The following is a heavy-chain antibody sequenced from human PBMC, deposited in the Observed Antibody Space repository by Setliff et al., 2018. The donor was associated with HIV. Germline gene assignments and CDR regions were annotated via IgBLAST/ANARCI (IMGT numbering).Heavy chain of an antibody. D-gene: IGHD3-22*01. J-gene: IGHJ4*02. Sequence: LSLTCSVSGGSFSNFYWSWIRQPPGKGLEWVGHIYSTGDTNYNPSLKSRVTLSADTSKNQLSLSLTSVTAADTAVYYCARVRLTMIMMVDYFDQWGQGTLVTVSS. CDR1: GGSFSNFY. CDR2: IYSTGDT. CDR3: ARVRLTMIMMVDYFDQ. V-gene: IGHV4-4*07.